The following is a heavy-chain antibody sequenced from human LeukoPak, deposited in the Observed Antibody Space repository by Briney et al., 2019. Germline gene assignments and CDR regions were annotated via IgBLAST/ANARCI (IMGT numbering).Heavy chain of an antibody. D-gene: IGHD3-10*01. CDR3: ARVYYGSGEDYYMDV. CDR1: GYTFTSYD. J-gene: IGHJ6*03. CDR2: MNPNSGNT. V-gene: IGHV1-8*01. Sequence: ASVKVSCKASGYTFTSYDINWVRQATGQGLEWMGWMNPNSGNTGYAQKFQGRVTMTRNTSISTAYMELSSLRSEDTAVYYCARVYYGSGEDYYMDVWGKGTTVTVCS.